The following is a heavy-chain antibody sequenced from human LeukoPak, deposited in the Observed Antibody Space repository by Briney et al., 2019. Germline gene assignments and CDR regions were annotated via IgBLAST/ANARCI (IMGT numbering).Heavy chain of an antibody. CDR2: IYPGDSDT. Sequence: GESLKISCKGPGYRFTSYWIGWVRQMPGKGLEWMGIIYPGDSDTRYSPSFQGQVTISADKSISTAYLQWSSLKASDTAMYYCARRSSSSWLYYFDYWGQGTLVTVSS. CDR1: GYRFTSYW. V-gene: IGHV5-51*01. D-gene: IGHD6-13*01. CDR3: ARRSSSSWLYYFDY. J-gene: IGHJ4*02.